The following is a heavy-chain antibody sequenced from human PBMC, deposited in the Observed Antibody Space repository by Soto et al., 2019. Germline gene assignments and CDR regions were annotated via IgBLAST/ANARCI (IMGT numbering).Heavy chain of an antibody. J-gene: IGHJ4*02. CDR3: ARHVSTIFGVVTLDY. CDR2: IYYSGST. D-gene: IGHD3-3*01. Sequence: GSLRLSCAASGFTFSSYAMSWVRQAPGKGLEWIGSIYYSGSTYYNPSLKSRVTISVDTSKNQFSLKLSSVTAADTAVYYCARHVSTIFGVVTLDYWGQGTLVTVSS. V-gene: IGHV4-39*01. CDR1: GFTFSSYA.